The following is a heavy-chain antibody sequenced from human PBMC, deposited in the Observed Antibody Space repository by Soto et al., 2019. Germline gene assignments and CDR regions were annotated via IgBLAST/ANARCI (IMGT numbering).Heavy chain of an antibody. Sequence: QVQLQESGPGLVKPSETLSLTCTASGGSISNHYWSWIRQPPGKGLEWIGYIYYNGNTNYNPPLKSRVTMSVDTSKNQSSLKLSSVTAADKAVYYCTSANWYSDYWGQGTLVTVSS. CDR2: IYYNGNT. CDR3: TSANWYSDY. D-gene: IGHD7-27*01. J-gene: IGHJ4*02. V-gene: IGHV4-59*11. CDR1: GGSISNHY.